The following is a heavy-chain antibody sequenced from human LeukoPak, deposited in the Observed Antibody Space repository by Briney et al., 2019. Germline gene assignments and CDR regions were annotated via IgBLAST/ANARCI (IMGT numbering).Heavy chain of an antibody. D-gene: IGHD2-15*01. Sequence: GGSLRLSCAASGFTFSSYAMSWVRQAPGKGLEWVSAISGSGGSTYYADSVKGRFTISRDNAKNSLYLQMNSLRAEDTALYYCAKDYCSGGSCYSVDYWGQGTLVTVSS. J-gene: IGHJ4*02. CDR2: ISGSGGST. V-gene: IGHV3-23*01. CDR3: AKDYCSGGSCYSVDY. CDR1: GFTFSSYA.